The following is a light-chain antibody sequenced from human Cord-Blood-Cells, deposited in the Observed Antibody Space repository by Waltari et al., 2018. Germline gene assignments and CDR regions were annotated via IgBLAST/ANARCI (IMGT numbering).Light chain of an antibody. J-gene: IGLJ1*01. CDR3: SSYTSSSTYV. Sequence: QSALTQPASVSGSPGQSITISCTGTSSDAGGYNYVSWYQQHPGKAPKLMIYEVSNRPSGVSNLFSGSKSGNTASLTISGLQAEDEADYYCSSYTSSSTYVFGTGTKVTVL. CDR1: SSDAGGYNY. V-gene: IGLV2-14*01. CDR2: EVS.